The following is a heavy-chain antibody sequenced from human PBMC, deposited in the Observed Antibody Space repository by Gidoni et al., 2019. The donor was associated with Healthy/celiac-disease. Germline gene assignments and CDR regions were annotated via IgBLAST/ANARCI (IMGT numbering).Heavy chain of an antibody. V-gene: IGHV3-30*18. Sequence: QVPLVESGGGVVQRGRALRLSCAASGFTFRSYGMHWVRQAPGKGLEWVAVISYDGSNKYYADSVKGRFTISRDNSKNTLYLQMNSLRAEDTAVYYCAKDQWELNTAYYFDYWGQGTLVTVSS. CDR1: GFTFRSYG. CDR3: AKDQWELNTAYYFDY. D-gene: IGHD1-26*01. CDR2: ISYDGSNK. J-gene: IGHJ4*02.